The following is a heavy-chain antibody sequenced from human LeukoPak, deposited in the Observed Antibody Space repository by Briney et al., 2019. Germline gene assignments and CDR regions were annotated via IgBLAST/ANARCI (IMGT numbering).Heavy chain of an antibody. V-gene: IGHV3-7*01. D-gene: IGHD1-1*01. CDR2: IKRDGSQI. J-gene: IGHJ3*02. CDR3: ARDTTRSSGSTYFDALDM. Sequence: PGGSLRLSCAASRFTFSTYSMNWVRQAPGKGLEWVANIKRDGSQIHYADSVKGRFTISRDNTRNSLFLQMNSLRVEDTALYYCARDTTRSSGSTYFDALDMWGQGTMVSVSS. CDR1: RFTFSTYS.